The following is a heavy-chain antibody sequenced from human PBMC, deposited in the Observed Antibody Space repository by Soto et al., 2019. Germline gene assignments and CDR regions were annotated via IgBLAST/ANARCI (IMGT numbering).Heavy chain of an antibody. V-gene: IGHV4-59*01. Sequence: QVQLQESGPGLVKPSETLSLTCTVSGGSISSYYWSWIRQPPGKGLEWIGYIYYSGSTNYNPSLKSRVTISVDTSKNQFSLKLSSVTAADTAVYYCAREVRYFDLWGRGTLVTVSS. CDR2: IYYSGST. CDR1: GGSISSYY. J-gene: IGHJ2*01. CDR3: AREVRYFDL.